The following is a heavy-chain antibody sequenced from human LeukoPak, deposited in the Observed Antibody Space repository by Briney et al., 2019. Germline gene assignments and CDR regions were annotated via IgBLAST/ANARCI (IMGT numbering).Heavy chain of an antibody. CDR2: IYYRGST. CDR3: ASVEYSSGWYHYFQH. J-gene: IGHJ1*01. Sequence: SETLSLTCTVSGGSIGSSTYYWGWIRQPPGKGLEWIGSIYYRGSTSYNPPLKSRVTISVDTSKNQFSLKVSPVTAADTAVYYCASVEYSSGWYHYFQHWGQGTLVTVSS. V-gene: IGHV4-39*01. D-gene: IGHD6-19*01. CDR1: GGSIGSSTYY.